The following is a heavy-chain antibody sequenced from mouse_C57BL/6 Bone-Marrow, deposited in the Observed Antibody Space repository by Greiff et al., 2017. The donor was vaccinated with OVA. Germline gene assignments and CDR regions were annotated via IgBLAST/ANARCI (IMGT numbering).Heavy chain of an antibody. CDR1: GYSITRCYY. D-gene: IGHD1-3*01. CDR2: ISYDGSN. V-gene: IGHV3-6*01. Sequence: EVQLVESGPGLVKPSQSLSLTCSVTGYSITRCYYWNWIRQFPGNNLEWMGYISYDGSNNYNPSLTNRISITRDTSTIKLFLKLNSVTTEDTATYYCAREKCGSPDYWGQGTTLTVAS. J-gene: IGHJ2*01. CDR3: AREKCGSPDY.